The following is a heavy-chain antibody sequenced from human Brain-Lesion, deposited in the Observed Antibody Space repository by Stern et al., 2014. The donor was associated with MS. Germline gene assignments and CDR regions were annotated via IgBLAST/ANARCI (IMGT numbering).Heavy chain of an antibody. CDR1: GGSISSSGYY. CDR2: IHDSGST. Sequence: VQLLESGPGLVKPSQTLSLTCTVSGGSISSSGYYWSWIRQPADKGLEWIGRIHDSGSTYYNPSLKRRVTISMDTPKNPFSLKLPSVTAADTAVYYCATTRWDLFTWNWFDPWGQGTLVTVSS. V-gene: IGHV4-61*02. CDR3: ATTRWDLFTWNWFDP. D-gene: IGHD1-26*01. J-gene: IGHJ5*02.